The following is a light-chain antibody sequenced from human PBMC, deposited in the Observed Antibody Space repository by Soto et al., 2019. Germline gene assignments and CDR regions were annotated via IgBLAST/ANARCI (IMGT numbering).Light chain of an antibody. CDR3: QQYGSSPIT. Sequence: EIVMTQSPATLSVPPRGRSTLSCRASQSISGTLAWYQQKPGQAPRLLIYGASSRATGIPDRFSGSGSGTDFTLTISRLEPEDFAVNYCQQYGSSPITFGQETRLEIK. CDR2: GAS. CDR1: QSISGT. V-gene: IGKV3-20*01. J-gene: IGKJ5*01.